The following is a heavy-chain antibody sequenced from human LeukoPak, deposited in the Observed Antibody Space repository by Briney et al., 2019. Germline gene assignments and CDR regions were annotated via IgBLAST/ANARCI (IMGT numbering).Heavy chain of an antibody. Sequence: SETLSLTCTVSGGSISISSYDWGWIRQPPGKGLEWIGSQYYSGSTYYNPSHKSRVTISVDTSKHQFSLKLSSVTAAHTAVYYCAGHSGYSSGYLDYWGQGTLVTVSS. CDR2: QYYSGST. D-gene: IGHD5-18*01. V-gene: IGHV4-39*01. J-gene: IGHJ4*02. CDR1: GGSISISSYD. CDR3: AGHSGYSSGYLDY.